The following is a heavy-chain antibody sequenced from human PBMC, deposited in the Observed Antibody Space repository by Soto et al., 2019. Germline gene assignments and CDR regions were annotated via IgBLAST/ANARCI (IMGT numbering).Heavy chain of an antibody. D-gene: IGHD6-19*01. V-gene: IGHV5-51*01. CDR3: ARQGAGTSHFSYYYYGMDV. CDR2: IYPGDSDT. CDR1: GYSFTSYW. Sequence: GESLKISCKGSGYSFTSYWIGWVRQMPGKGLEWMGIIYPGDSDTRYSPSFQGQVTISADKSISTAYLQWSSLKASDTAMYYCARQGAGTSHFSYYYYGMDVWGQGATVTVSS. J-gene: IGHJ6*02.